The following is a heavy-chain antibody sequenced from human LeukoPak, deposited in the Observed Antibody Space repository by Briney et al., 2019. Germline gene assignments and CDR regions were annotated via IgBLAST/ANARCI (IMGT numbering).Heavy chain of an antibody. CDR2: INSVGSTT. V-gene: IGHV3-74*01. D-gene: IGHD6-19*01. CDR3: ARHAVAVDC. Sequence: GGSLRLSCAASGFTFSNYWMHWVRQAPGKGLVWVSRINSVGSTTNYADSVKGRFTISRDNAKNTLYLQMNSLRAEDTAMYYCARHAVAVDCWGQGTLVTVSS. CDR1: GFTFSNYW. J-gene: IGHJ4*02.